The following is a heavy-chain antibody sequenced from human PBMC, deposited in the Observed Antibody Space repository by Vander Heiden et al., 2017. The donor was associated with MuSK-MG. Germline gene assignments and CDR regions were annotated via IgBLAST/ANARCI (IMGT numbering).Heavy chain of an antibody. CDR2: ISYDGSNK. V-gene: IGHV3-30-3*01. J-gene: IGHJ4*02. Sequence: QVQLVESGGGVVQPGRSLRLSCDASGFPFSSYAMHWVRQAPGKGLEWVAVISYDGSNKYYADAVKGRFTISRDNSKNTLYLQMNSLRAEDTAVYYCARDRVGYSGYERDYWGQGTLVTVSS. CDR3: ARDRVGYSGYERDY. CDR1: GFPFSSYA. D-gene: IGHD5-12*01.